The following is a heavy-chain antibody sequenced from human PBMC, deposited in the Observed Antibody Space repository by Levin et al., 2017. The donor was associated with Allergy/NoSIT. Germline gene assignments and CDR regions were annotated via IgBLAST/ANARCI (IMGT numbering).Heavy chain of an antibody. CDR2: VSGSGGST. D-gene: IGHD4-17*01. CDR3: AKGQEAFATVPKLYLPY. J-gene: IGHJ4*02. Sequence: GGSLRLSCAASGFTFSTSAMNWVRQAPGRGLEWVSSVSGSGGSTYYGASVKGRFTISRDNSKSALYLQMNSLRAEDTAVYYCAKGQEAFATVPKLYLPYWGQGALVTVSS. CDR1: GFTFSTSA. V-gene: IGHV3-23*01.